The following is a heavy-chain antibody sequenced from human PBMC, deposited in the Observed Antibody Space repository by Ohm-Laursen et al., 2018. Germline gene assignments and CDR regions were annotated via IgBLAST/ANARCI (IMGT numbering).Heavy chain of an antibody. CDR1: GFTFSASG. J-gene: IGHJ4*02. D-gene: IGHD3-22*01. V-gene: IGHV3-11*01. Sequence: SLRLSCSASGFTFSASGMNWVRQAPGKGLEWLSYISSSGSTIYYADSVKGRFTISRDNAKNSLYLQMNSLRAEDTAVYYCARDINYYDSSGLPDYWGQGTLVTVSS. CDR3: ARDINYYDSSGLPDY. CDR2: ISSSGSTI.